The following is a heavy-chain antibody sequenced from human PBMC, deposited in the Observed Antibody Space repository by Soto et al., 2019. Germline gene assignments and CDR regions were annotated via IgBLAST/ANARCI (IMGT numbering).Heavy chain of an antibody. CDR1: GGSISSYY. D-gene: IGHD3-3*01. Sequence: KQSQTLSLTCTVSGGSISSYYWSWIRQPPGKGLEWIGYIYYSGSTNYNPSLKSRVTISVDTSKNQFSLKLSSVTAADTAVYYCATRAADYDFWSGYYSYYYYMDVWGKGTTVTVSS. J-gene: IGHJ6*03. CDR2: IYYSGST. CDR3: ATRAADYDFWSGYYSYYYYMDV. V-gene: IGHV4-59*08.